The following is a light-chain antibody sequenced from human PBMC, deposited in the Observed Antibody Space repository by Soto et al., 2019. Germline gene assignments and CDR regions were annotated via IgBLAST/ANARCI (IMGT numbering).Light chain of an antibody. J-gene: IGKJ1*01. Sequence: EIVMTQSPATLSVSPGERATLSCRASQSISNNLAWYQQKPGQAPRLLMYGTSTRATGIPARFSGSGSGAEFTRTISSLQSEDFAVYYCHQYNNWPRTFGQGTKVEI. CDR1: QSISNN. V-gene: IGKV3-15*01. CDR2: GTS. CDR3: HQYNNWPRT.